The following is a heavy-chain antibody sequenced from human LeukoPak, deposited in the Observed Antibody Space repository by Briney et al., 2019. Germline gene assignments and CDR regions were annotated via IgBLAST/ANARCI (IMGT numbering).Heavy chain of an antibody. J-gene: IGHJ4*02. CDR1: GGSVSATNYY. CDR2: IAYSGSA. D-gene: IGHD5-24*01. CDR3: AGDRPTQETTTKWGFDY. V-gene: IGHV4-39*07. Sequence: SETLSLTCTVSGGSVSATNYYCGWVRQPPGKGLEWIGSIAYSGSAFYNPSLKSRVTMSVDTSQNQFSLKLRSMTAADTAVYYCAGDRPTQETTTKWGFDYWGLGTLVTVSS.